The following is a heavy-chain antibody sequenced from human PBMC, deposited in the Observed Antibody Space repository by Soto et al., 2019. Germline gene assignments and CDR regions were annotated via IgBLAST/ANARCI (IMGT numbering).Heavy chain of an antibody. V-gene: IGHV3-30*18. D-gene: IGHD3-3*01. Sequence: LRLSCAASGFTFSSYGMHWVRQAPGKGLEWVAVISYDGSNKYYADSVKGRFTISRDNSKNTLYLQMNSLRAEDTAVYYCAKALLRGNDFWSGYYPSYWGQGTLVTVSS. CDR1: GFTFSSYG. CDR2: ISYDGSNK. J-gene: IGHJ4*02. CDR3: AKALLRGNDFWSGYYPSY.